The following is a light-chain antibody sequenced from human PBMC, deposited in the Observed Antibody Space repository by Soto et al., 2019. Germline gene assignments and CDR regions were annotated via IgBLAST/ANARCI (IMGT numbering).Light chain of an antibody. CDR3: QQYGSSLST. CDR1: QSVSSRY. V-gene: IGKV3-20*01. Sequence: EHVWTQSPGTLSLSPGETAALYFSASQSVSSRYLAWYQQKSGQAPRLLIYATSSRATDIPDRFIGYGSGTDFTLTISGLEPEDFAVYYCQQYGSSLSTVGQGTKVDIK. J-gene: IGKJ1*01. CDR2: ATS.